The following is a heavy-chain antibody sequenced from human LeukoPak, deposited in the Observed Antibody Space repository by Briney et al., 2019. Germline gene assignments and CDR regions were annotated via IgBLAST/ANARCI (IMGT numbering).Heavy chain of an antibody. CDR3: ARYSSSWYSNY. D-gene: IGHD6-13*01. CDR1: GGSISSRSYY. CDR2: IYYSGST. Sequence: SETLSLTCTVSGGSISSRSYYWGWIRQPPGKGLEWIGSIYYSGSTYYNPSLKSRVTISVDTSKNQFSLKLSSVTAADTAVYYCARYSSSWYSNYWGQGTLVTVSS. V-gene: IGHV4-39*01. J-gene: IGHJ4*02.